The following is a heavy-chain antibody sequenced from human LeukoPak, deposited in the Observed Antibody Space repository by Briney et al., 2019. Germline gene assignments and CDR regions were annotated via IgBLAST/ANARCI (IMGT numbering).Heavy chain of an antibody. CDR2: IYYSGST. V-gene: IGHV4-30-4*01. CDR1: GGSISSYY. J-gene: IGHJ4*02. CDR3: AREALMTGATVVTFFDY. D-gene: IGHD4-23*01. Sequence: NPSETLSLTCIISGGSISSYYWSWIRQPPGKGLEWIGYIYYSGSTYYNPSLKSRVTISVDTSKNQFSLKLSSVTAADTAVYYCAREALMTGATVVTFFDYWGQGTLVTVSS.